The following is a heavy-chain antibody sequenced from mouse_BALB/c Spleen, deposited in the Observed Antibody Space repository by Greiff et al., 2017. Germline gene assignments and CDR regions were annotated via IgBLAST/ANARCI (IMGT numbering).Heavy chain of an antibody. J-gene: IGHJ3*01. Sequence: EVQLQPSGAELARPGALVKLSCKASGFNFHDYYMHWVKQRPEQGLEWIGWINPENGNTIYDPKFQGKARLTADTSSNTAYLQLSSLTSEDTAVYYCARNYGSNYWFAYWGQGTLVTVSA. CDR3: ARNYGSNYWFAY. D-gene: IGHD1-1*01. CDR2: INPENGNT. CDR1: GFNFHDYY. V-gene: IGHV14-1*02.